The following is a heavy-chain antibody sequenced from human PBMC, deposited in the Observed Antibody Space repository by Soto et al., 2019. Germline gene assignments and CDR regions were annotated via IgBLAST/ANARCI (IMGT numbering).Heavy chain of an antibody. D-gene: IGHD3-22*01. J-gene: IGHJ4*02. CDR1: GGSISSGGYY. Sequence: QVQLQESGPGLVKPSQTLSLTCTVSGGSISSGGYYWSWIRQHPGKGLEWIGYIYYSGSTYYNPSLKSRVTISVDTSKNQCSLKLSSVTAADTAVYYCARFYDSSGYRKYYFDYWGQGTLVTVSS. CDR3: ARFYDSSGYRKYYFDY. V-gene: IGHV4-31*03. CDR2: IYYSGST.